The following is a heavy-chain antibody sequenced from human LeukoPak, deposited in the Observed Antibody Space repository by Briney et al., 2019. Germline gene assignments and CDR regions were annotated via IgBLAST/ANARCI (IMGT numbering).Heavy chain of an antibody. CDR2: IYYSGST. CDR1: GFSISSSSYY. Sequence: TSSETLSLTCTVSGFSISSSSYYWGWVRQPPRKGLEWVGGIYYSGSTSYNPSLKSRVTISVDTSKNQFSLKLSSVTAADTAVYYCARQLNTYYYDSSGYPFDYWGQGTLVTVSS. CDR3: ARQLNTYYYDSSGYPFDY. V-gene: IGHV4-39*01. J-gene: IGHJ4*02. D-gene: IGHD3-22*01.